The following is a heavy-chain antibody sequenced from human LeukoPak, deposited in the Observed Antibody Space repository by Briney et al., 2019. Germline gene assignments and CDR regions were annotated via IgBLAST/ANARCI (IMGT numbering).Heavy chain of an antibody. CDR1: GFTFSSYS. CDR3: AELGITMIGGV. V-gene: IGHV3-21*01. J-gene: IGHJ6*04. Sequence: GGSLRLSCAASGFTFSSYSMNWVRQAPGKGLEWVSSISGSNSYIYYADSVKGRFTISRDNAKNSLYLQMNSLRAEDTAVYYCAELGITMIGGVWGKGTTVTISS. CDR2: ISGSNSYI. D-gene: IGHD3-10*02.